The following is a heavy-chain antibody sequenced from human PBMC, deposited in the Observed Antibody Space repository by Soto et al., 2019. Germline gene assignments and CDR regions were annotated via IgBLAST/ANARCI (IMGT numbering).Heavy chain of an antibody. D-gene: IGHD2-15*01. V-gene: IGHV4-34*01. Sequence: QVQLQQWGAGLLKPSETLSLTCAIYGGSFSGYYWSWIRQPPGMGLEWIGEVDQSGSTNYNPSLTSRVTISGDTSKNQFSLKLNSVTAADTAVYYCARDRQRGYCTGGSCYSYFDYWGQGAQVIVSS. CDR1: GGSFSGYY. CDR3: ARDRQRGYCTGGSCYSYFDY. CDR2: VDQSGST. J-gene: IGHJ4*02.